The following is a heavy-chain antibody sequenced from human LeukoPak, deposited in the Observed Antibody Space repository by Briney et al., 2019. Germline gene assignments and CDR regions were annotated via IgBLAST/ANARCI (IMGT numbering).Heavy chain of an antibody. CDR3: ARGYCSGGSCYSEVSTWFDP. J-gene: IGHJ5*02. D-gene: IGHD2-15*01. V-gene: IGHV4-38-2*02. CDR1: GYSISSGYY. CDR2: IYHSGST. Sequence: PSETLSLTCTVSGYSISSGYYWGWIRQPPGKGLEWIGSIYHSGSTYYNPSLKSRVTISVDTSKNQFSLKLSSVTAADTAVYYCARGYCSGGSCYSEVSTWFDPWGQGTLVTVSS.